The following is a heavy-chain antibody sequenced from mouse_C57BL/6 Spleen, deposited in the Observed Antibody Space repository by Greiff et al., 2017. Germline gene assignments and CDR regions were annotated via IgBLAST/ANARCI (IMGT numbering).Heavy chain of an antibody. D-gene: IGHD1-3*01. CDR1: GYAFSSYW. CDR2: IYPGDGDT. CDR3: ERSWGARVGAMDY. V-gene: IGHV1-80*01. J-gene: IGHJ4*01. Sequence: QVQLKESGAELVKPGASVKISCKASGYAFSSYWMNWVKQRPGKGLEWIGQIYPGDGDTNYNGKFKGKATLTADKSSSTAYMQLSSLTSEDSAVYFCERSWGARVGAMDYWGQGTSVTVSS.